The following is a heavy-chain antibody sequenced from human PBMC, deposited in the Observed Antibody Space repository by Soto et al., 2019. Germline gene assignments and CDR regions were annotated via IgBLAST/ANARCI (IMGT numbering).Heavy chain of an antibody. CDR2: IYHSGST. CDR1: SGSISSSNW. D-gene: IGHD3-3*01. V-gene: IGHV4-4*02. CDR3: ARVSVRFYYMDV. Sequence: QVQLQESGPGLVKPSGTLSLTCAVSSGSISSSNWWSWVRQAPGKGLEGIGDIYHSGSTNYNPSLKSRLTISVDKSNYQFSLKLSSMTAADTAVYYCARVSVRFYYMDVWGNGTTVTVSS. J-gene: IGHJ6*03.